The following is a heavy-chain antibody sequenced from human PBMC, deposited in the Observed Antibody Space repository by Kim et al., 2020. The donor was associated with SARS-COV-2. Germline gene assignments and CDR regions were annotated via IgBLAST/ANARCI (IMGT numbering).Heavy chain of an antibody. J-gene: IGHJ4*02. Sequence: NKDYADTVKGRFTISRDNAKSTLYLKMNSLRAEDTAVYYCEKESYDSRPLGGQGTLVTVSS. CDR2: NK. D-gene: IGHD3-22*01. V-gene: IGHV3-30*02. CDR3: EKESYDSRPL.